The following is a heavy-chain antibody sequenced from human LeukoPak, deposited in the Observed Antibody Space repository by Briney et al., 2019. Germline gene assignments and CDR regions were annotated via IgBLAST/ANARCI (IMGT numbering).Heavy chain of an antibody. D-gene: IGHD6-19*01. V-gene: IGHV2-70*11. CDR2: IDWDDDK. Sequence: SGPALVKPTQTLTLTCTFSGFSLSTSGMCVSWIRQPPGKALEWLARIDWDDDKYYSTSLKTRLTISKDTSKNQVVLTMTNMDPVDTATYYRARSRLAVAAPDYWGQGTLVTVSS. CDR3: ARSRLAVAAPDY. CDR1: GFSLSTSGMC. J-gene: IGHJ4*02.